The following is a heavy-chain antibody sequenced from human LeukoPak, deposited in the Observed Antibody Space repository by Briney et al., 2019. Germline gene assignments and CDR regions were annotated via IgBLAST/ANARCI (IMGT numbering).Heavy chain of an antibody. CDR1: GYSISSGYY. CDR2: IYHSGST. V-gene: IGHV4-38-2*02. Sequence: SETLSLTCTVSGYSISSGYYWGWIRQPPGKGLEWIGSIYHSGSTYYNPSLKSRVTISVDTSKNQFSLKLSSVTAADTAVYYCASSYSSSWYQRSGFDYWGQGTLVTVSS. J-gene: IGHJ4*02. CDR3: ASSYSSSWYQRSGFDY. D-gene: IGHD6-13*01.